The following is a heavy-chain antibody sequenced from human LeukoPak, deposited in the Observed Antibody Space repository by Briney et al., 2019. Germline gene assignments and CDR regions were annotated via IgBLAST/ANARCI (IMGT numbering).Heavy chain of an antibody. CDR2: ISAYNGNT. D-gene: IGHD2-2*01. J-gene: IGHJ6*03. Sequence: ASVKVSCKASGYTFTSYGISWVRQAPGQGLEWMGWISAYNGNTNYAQKLQGRVTMTTDTSTSTAYMELRSLRSDDTAVYYCARDYGVDCSSTCCYENGDYYYYYYMDVWGKGTTVTVSS. V-gene: IGHV1-18*01. CDR3: ARDYGVDCSSTCCYENGDYYYYYYMDV. CDR1: GYTFTSYG.